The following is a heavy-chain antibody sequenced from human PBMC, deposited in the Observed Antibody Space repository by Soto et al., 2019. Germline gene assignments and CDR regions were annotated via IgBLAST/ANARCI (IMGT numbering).Heavy chain of an antibody. V-gene: IGHV4-34*01. J-gene: IGHJ6*02. CDR3: ARMRIAARQNPYYSYGMDV. CDR2: INHSGST. CDR1: GGSFSGYY. Sequence: SETLSLTCAVYGGSFSGYYWSWIRQPPGKGLEWIGEINHSGSTNYNPSLKSRVTISVDTSKNQFSLKLTSVTAADTAVYYCARMRIAARQNPYYSYGMDVGGQGTTVTVSS. D-gene: IGHD6-6*01.